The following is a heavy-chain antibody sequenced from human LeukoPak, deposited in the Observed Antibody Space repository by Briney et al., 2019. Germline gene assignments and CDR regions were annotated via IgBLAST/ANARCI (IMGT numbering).Heavy chain of an antibody. CDR3: TTEGGDYDILTGYFEYFDY. V-gene: IGHV3-15*01. CDR1: GFTFSNAW. D-gene: IGHD3-9*01. J-gene: IGHJ4*02. CDR2: IKSKTDGGTT. Sequence: PGGSPRLSCAASGFTFSNAWMSWVRQAPGKGLEWVGRIKSKTDGGTTDYAAPVKGRFTISRDDSKNTLYLQMNSLKTEDTAVYYCTTEGGDYDILTGYFEYFDYWGQGTLVTVSS.